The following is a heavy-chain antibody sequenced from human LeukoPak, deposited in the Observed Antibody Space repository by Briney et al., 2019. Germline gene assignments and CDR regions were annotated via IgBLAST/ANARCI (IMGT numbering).Heavy chain of an antibody. V-gene: IGHV3-74*01. Sequence: QPGGSLRLSCAASGFTFSTYWMHWVRQAPGKGLVWVSRINSDGSSTIYADSVKGRFTISRDNAKNTVYLQMNSLRAEDTAVYYCARALSYSYGSMDFWGQGTLVVVSS. J-gene: IGHJ4*02. CDR3: ARALSYSYGSMDF. D-gene: IGHD5-18*01. CDR2: INSDGSST. CDR1: GFTFSTYW.